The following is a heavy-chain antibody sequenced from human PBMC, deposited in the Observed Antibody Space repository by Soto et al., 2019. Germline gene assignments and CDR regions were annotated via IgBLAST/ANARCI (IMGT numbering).Heavy chain of an antibody. D-gene: IGHD3-10*01. Sequence: EVQLVESGGGLIQPGGSLRLSCAVSGFTVSYNYMNWVRQAPGKGLEWVSVIYRGGDTFYADSVKGRFTISRDNSKNTLYIQMNSLRAEDTAVYYCARGMYGSGSYYIGDAFDMWGQGTMVTVS. J-gene: IGHJ3*02. V-gene: IGHV3-53*01. CDR1: GFTVSYNY. CDR2: IYRGGDT. CDR3: ARGMYGSGSYYIGDAFDM.